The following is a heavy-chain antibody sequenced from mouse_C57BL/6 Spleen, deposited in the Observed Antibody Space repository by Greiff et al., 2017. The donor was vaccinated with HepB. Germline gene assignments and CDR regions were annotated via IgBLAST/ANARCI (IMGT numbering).Heavy chain of an antibody. D-gene: IGHD1-1*01. J-gene: IGHJ1*03. V-gene: IGHV7-3*01. Sequence: DVMLVESGGGSVQPGGSLSLSCAASGFTFPDYYMSWVRQPPGKALEWLGFIRNKANGYTTEYSASVKGRFTISRDNSQSILYLQMNALRAEDSATYYCARYIAVVRYFDVWGTGTTVTVSP. CDR1: GFTFPDYY. CDR3: ARYIAVVRYFDV. CDR2: IRNKANGYTT.